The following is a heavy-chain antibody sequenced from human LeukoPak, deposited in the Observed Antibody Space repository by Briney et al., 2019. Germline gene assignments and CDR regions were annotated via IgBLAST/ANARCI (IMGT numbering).Heavy chain of an antibody. V-gene: IGHV3-7*05. CDR2: IKQDGSDK. CDR3: ARGPPPPYTTTWFDY. D-gene: IGHD6-13*01. Sequence: GGSLRLSCAASGFTLSTYWMGWVRQAPGRGLEWVASIKQDGSDKYYVDSVKGRFTISRDNAKNSLYLQMNSLRVEDTAVYFCARGPPPPYTTTWFDYWGQGALVTVSS. CDR1: GFTLSTYW. J-gene: IGHJ4*02.